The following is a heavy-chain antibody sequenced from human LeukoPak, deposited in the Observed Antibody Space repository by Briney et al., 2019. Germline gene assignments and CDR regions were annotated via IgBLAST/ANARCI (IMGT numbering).Heavy chain of an antibody. V-gene: IGHV1-2*02. D-gene: IGHD3-22*01. Sequence: RRASVTVSCKASGYTFTGYYMHWVRQAPGQGLEWMGWINPNSGGTNYVQKFQGRVTMTTDRSTSTANMELRSLRSDDTAVYYCARDSPRGYYYDRSGSDFWGQGTLVTVSS. CDR2: INPNSGGT. CDR1: GYTFTGYY. J-gene: IGHJ4*02. CDR3: ARDSPRGYYYDRSGSDF.